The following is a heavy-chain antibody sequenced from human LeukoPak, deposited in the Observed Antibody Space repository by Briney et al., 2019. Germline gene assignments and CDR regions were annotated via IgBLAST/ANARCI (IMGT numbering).Heavy chain of an antibody. Sequence: GGSLRLSCAASGLSFSSFAMSWVRQGPARGLEWVSSIRGNGETFYADSVKGRFTISRDNSKNTLYLQMNSLRAEDTALYYCARREGYYLGYWGQGTLVTVSS. J-gene: IGHJ4*02. CDR1: GLSFSSFA. CDR3: ARREGYYLGY. D-gene: IGHD5-24*01. CDR2: IRGNGET. V-gene: IGHV3-23*01.